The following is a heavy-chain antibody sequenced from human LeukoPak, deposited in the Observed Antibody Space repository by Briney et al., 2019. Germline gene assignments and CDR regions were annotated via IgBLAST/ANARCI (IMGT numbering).Heavy chain of an antibody. D-gene: IGHD1-26*01. Sequence: GGSLRLSCAASGFTFSDYYMSWIRQAPGKGLEWVSYISSSGNTIYYADSVKGRFTISRDDAKNSLYLQMDGLRDDDTAVYYCTRDTSYSGSNWGQGTLVTVSS. CDR3: TRDTSYSGSN. CDR1: GFTFSDYY. V-gene: IGHV3-11*04. CDR2: ISSSGNTI. J-gene: IGHJ4*02.